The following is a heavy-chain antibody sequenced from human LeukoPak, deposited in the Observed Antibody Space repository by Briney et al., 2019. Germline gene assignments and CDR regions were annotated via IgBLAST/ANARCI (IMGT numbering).Heavy chain of an antibody. CDR2: INHSGST. CDR1: GESFSGYY. CDR3: ARATELETDTDDSSGLDF. V-gene: IGHV4-34*01. D-gene: IGHD3-22*01. Sequence: PSGTVSLTCAVYGESFSGYYWSWIRQPPGKGLEWIGEINHSGSTKYNPSLKRRVTISVDTSKNQFSLKMNSVTAADTAVYYCARATELETDTDDSSGLDFWGQGTLVTVSS. J-gene: IGHJ4*02.